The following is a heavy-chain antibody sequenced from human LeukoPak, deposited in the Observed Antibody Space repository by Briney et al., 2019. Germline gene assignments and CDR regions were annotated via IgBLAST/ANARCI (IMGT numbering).Heavy chain of an antibody. CDR2: INPNSGGT. V-gene: IGHV1-2*02. CDR1: GYTFTGYY. Sequence: GASVKVSCKASGYTFTGYYMHWVRQAPGQGLEWMGWINPNSGGTNYAQKFQGRVTMTRDTSISTAYMELSRLRSDDTAVYYCARDSLSGAAAGGSDYWGQGTLVPVSS. D-gene: IGHD6-13*01. J-gene: IGHJ4*02. CDR3: ARDSLSGAAAGGSDY.